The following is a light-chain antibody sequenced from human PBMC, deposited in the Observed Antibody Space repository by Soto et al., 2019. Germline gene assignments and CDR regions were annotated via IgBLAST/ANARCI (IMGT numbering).Light chain of an antibody. CDR2: EVT. Sequence: QSALTQPPSASGSPGQSVTISCTGTSSDVGGYNYVSWYQQHPGKAPKLVIYEVTKRPSGVPDRFSGSKSGNTVSLTVAGLQAEDEADYYCSSYAGRNNLVFGGGTKLTVL. V-gene: IGLV2-8*01. J-gene: IGLJ2*01. CDR3: SSYAGRNNLV. CDR1: SSDVGGYNY.